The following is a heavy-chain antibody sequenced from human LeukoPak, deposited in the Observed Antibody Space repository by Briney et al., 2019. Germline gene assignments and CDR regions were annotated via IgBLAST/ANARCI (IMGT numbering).Heavy chain of an antibody. CDR3: ATELRWKDH. D-gene: IGHD4-23*01. J-gene: IGHJ4*02. CDR1: GGTFSSYA. V-gene: IGHV1-69*05. Sequence: SVKVSCKASGGTFSSYAISWVRQAPGQGLEWMGGIIPIFGTANYAQKFQGRVTMTRDTSISTAYMELSSLTSEDTAVYYCATELRWKDHWGQGTLVTVSS. CDR2: IIPIFGTA.